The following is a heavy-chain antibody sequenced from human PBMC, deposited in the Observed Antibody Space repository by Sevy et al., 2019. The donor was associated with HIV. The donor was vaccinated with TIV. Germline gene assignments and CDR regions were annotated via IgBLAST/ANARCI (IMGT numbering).Heavy chain of an antibody. Sequence: GGSLRLSCAASGFTFSSYAMHWVRQAPGKGLEWVAVISYDGSNKYYADSVKGRFTISRDNSKNTLYLQMNSLRAEDTAVYYCARDLSSGSYQLGYFQHWGQRTLVTVSS. D-gene: IGHD1-26*01. J-gene: IGHJ1*01. CDR3: ARDLSSGSYQLGYFQH. CDR1: GFTFSSYA. CDR2: ISYDGSNK. V-gene: IGHV3-30*04.